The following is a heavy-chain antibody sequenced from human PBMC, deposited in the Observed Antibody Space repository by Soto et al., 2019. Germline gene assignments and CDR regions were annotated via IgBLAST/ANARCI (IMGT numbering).Heavy chain of an antibody. CDR3: ARGLKRISKAAFDI. CDR1: GGSISSGGYY. D-gene: IGHD2-15*01. V-gene: IGHV4-31*03. Sequence: QVQLQESGPGLVKPSQTLSLTCTVSGGSISSGGYYWSWIRQHPGKGLEWIGYIYYSGSTYYNPSLKSRVTISVDTSKKQFSLKLSSVTAADTAVYYCARGLKRISKAAFDIWGQGTMVTVSS. J-gene: IGHJ3*02. CDR2: IYYSGST.